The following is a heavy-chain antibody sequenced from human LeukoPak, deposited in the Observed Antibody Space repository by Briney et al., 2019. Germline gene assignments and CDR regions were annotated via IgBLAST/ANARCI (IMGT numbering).Heavy chain of an antibody. CDR2: ISAYNGNT. J-gene: IGHJ5*02. V-gene: IGHV1-18*04. CDR1: GYTFTSYG. Sequence: ASVKVSRKASGYTFTSYGISWVRQAPGQGLEWMGWISAYNGNTNYAQKLQGRVTMTTDTSTSTAYMELRSLRSDDTAVYYCARALNYDILTGYSNWFDPWGQGTLVTVSS. D-gene: IGHD3-9*01. CDR3: ARALNYDILTGYSNWFDP.